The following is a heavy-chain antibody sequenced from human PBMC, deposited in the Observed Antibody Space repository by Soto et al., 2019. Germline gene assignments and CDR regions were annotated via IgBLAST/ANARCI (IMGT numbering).Heavy chain of an antibody. D-gene: IGHD6-13*01. Sequence: QVQLVQSGAEVKKPGSSVKVSCKASGGTFSSYAISWVRQAPGQGLEWMGGIIPIFGTANYAQKFQGRVTITADESTSSAYMELSSLRSEDTAVYYCARGEPRPQLADGNYYYRMDVWGQGTTVTVSS. CDR2: IIPIFGTA. CDR3: ARGEPRPQLADGNYYYRMDV. CDR1: GGTFSSYA. J-gene: IGHJ6*02. V-gene: IGHV1-69*12.